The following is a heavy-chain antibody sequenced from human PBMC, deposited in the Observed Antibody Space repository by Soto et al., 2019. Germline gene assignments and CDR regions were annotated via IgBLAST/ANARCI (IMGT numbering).Heavy chain of an antibody. CDR1: GFTFSSYA. J-gene: IGHJ6*02. D-gene: IGHD3-10*01. CDR2: ISYDGGNK. CDR3: AKDVDKSLWLGQLFYYYGMDV. Sequence: GGSLRLSCAASGFTFSSYAIHWVRQAPGKGLEWVAVISYDGGNKYSADSVKGRFTISRDNSKSTLYLQMNSLRAEDTAVYYCAKDVDKSLWLGQLFYYYGMDVWGQGTTVTVSS. V-gene: IGHV3-30*18.